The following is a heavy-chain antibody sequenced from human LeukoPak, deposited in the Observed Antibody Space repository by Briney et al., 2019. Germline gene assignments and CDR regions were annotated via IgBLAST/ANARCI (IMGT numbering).Heavy chain of an antibody. CDR2: IYYSGST. CDR1: GGSISSYY. CDR3: ARYGSSGWYHFDL. V-gene: IGHV4-59*08. Sequence: SETLSLTCTVSGGSISSYYWSWIRQPPGKGLEWIGYIYYSGSTNYNPSLKSRVTISVDTSKNQFSLKLSSVTAADTAVYYCARYGSSGWYHFDLWGRGTLVTVSS. J-gene: IGHJ2*01. D-gene: IGHD6-19*01.